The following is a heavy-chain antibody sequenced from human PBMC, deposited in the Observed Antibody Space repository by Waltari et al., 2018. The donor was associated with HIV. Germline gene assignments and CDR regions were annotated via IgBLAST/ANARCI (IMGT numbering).Heavy chain of an antibody. D-gene: IGHD3-22*01. CDR1: AASISRNYY. J-gene: IGHJ3*02. V-gene: IGHV4-38-2*02. CDR2: IDRSGTT. CDR3: ARDQDYYASSGYTSYAFDI. Sequence: QVLLQESGPRLVKSSETLSLTCTVSAASISRNYYWGWSRQAPGKGLEWIGSIDRSGTTYYNPSFKSRVTLSLNMSKNQYSLKFSSLTAADTAVYYFARDQDYYASSGYTSYAFDIWGRGTMIIVSS.